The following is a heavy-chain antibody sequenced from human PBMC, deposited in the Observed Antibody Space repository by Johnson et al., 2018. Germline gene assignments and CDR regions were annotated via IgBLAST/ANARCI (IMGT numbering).Heavy chain of an antibody. D-gene: IGHD1-26*01. CDR1: GDSVSNNRVA. V-gene: IGHV6-1*01. Sequence: QVQLQQSGPGLVKPSQTLSLTCAISGDSVSNNRVAWNWIRQSPSRGLEWLGRTYYRSKFYNDYAVSVKSRITINPDTSKNQFSLQLNSLTAEDTAVHYCARVRSGSGFYYFDYWGQGTLVTVSS. CDR3: ARVRSGSGFYYFDY. CDR2: TYYRSKFYN. J-gene: IGHJ4*02.